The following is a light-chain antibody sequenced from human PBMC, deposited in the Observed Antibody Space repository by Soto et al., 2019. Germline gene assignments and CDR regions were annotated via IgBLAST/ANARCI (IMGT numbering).Light chain of an antibody. CDR3: QQYYSLALT. V-gene: IGKV1-8*01. J-gene: IGKJ4*01. CDR1: QGISSY. CDR2: AAS. Sequence: AIRMTQSPSSLSASTGDRVTITCRASQGISSYLAWYQQKPGKAPKLLIYAASTLQSGVPSRFSGSGSGTDFTLTISCLQSEDFATYYCQQYYSLALTFGGGTKVEIK.